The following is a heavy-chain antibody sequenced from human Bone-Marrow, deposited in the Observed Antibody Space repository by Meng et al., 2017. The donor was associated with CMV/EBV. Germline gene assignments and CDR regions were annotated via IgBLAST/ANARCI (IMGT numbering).Heavy chain of an antibody. CDR1: GFTFSSYS. CDR3: ARDIRWNYGPGY. V-gene: IGHV3-7*01. D-gene: IGHD1-7*01. Sequence: GGSLRLSCAACGFTFSSYSMNWVRQTPGKGLEWVANIKQDGSEIHYVDSVEGRFTNTRDDAQNSLYRQMNSLRAEDTAVYYCARDIRWNYGPGYWGQGTLVTVSS. J-gene: IGHJ4*02. CDR2: IKQDGSEI.